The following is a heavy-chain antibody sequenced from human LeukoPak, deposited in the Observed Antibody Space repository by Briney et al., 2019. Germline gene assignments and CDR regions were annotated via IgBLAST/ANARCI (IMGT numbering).Heavy chain of an antibody. V-gene: IGHV3-48*03. CDR1: GFDLNTYE. Sequence: PGGSLRLSRAASGFDLNTYEMNWVRQAPGKGLEWIADITISGHTKNYADSVKGRFTISRDNAGTSLCLQMNSLRVEDTGVYYCARGDPHADRWGQGTLVTVSS. CDR2: ITISGHTK. CDR3: ARGDPHADR. J-gene: IGHJ5*02.